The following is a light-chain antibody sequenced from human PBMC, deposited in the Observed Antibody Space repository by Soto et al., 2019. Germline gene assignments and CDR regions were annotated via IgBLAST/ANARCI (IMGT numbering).Light chain of an antibody. J-gene: IGKJ5*01. CDR3: QQYNSWPLIT. Sequence: EIVMTQSPATLSVSPGERATLSCRASQSVRSKLAWFHQRPGQAPRLLIYGASTRANGVPARFSGRGSGTEFSLTISSLQSEDFAVYYCQQYNSWPLITFGQGTRLEIK. CDR2: GAS. V-gene: IGKV3-15*01. CDR1: QSVRSK.